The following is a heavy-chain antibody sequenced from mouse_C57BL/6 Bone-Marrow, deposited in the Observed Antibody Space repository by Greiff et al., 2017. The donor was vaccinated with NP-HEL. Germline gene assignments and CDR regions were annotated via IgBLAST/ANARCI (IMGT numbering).Heavy chain of an antibody. J-gene: IGHJ1*03. CDR3: ARDLDYYGSSSWYFDV. CDR2: IYPRSGNT. V-gene: IGHV1-81*01. Sequence: QVQLQQSGAELARPGASVKLSCKASGYTFTSYGISWVKQRTGQGLEWIGEIYPRSGNTYYNEKFKGKATLTADKSSSTAYMELRSLTSEDSAVYFCARDLDYYGSSSWYFDVWGTGTTVTVSS. CDR1: GYTFTSYG. D-gene: IGHD1-1*01.